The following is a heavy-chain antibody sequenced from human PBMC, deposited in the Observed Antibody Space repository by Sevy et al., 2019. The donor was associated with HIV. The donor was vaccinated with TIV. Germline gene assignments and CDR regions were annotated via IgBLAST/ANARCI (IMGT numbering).Heavy chain of an antibody. CDR1: DDSFSSYY. J-gene: IGHJ3*02. D-gene: IGHD6-19*01. CDR3: ARGGQWAFDI. CDR2: VYPSGST. V-gene: IGHV4-4*07. Sequence: SETLSLTCSVSDDSFSSYYWSWIRQPAGKGLEWIGRVYPSGSTNYNPSLKSRVTMSVDTSKKEFSLKLRSVTAADTAVYYCARGGQWAFDIWGQGTLVTVSS.